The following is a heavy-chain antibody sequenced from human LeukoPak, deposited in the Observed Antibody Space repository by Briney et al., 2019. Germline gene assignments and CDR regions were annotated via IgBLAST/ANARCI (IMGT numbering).Heavy chain of an antibody. CDR3: ARVRLWFGDHLDDY. V-gene: IGHV4-38-2*02. D-gene: IGHD3-10*01. J-gene: IGHJ4*02. CDR2: IYHSGST. CDR1: GYSISSGYY. Sequence: SSETLSLTCTVSGYSISSGYYWGWIRSPPGRGLEWIGSIYHSGSTYYNPSLKSRVTMSIDTSKNQFSLKLSSVTAADAAVYYCARVRLWFGDHLDDYWGQGTLVTVSS.